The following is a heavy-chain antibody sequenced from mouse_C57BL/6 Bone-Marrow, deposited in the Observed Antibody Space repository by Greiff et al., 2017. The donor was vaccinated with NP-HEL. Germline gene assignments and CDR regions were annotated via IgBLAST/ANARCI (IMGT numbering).Heavy chain of an antibody. CDR2: INRDGGST. J-gene: IGHJ3*01. V-gene: IGHV5-2*01. Sequence: EVKLMESGGGLVQPGESLKLSCESNEYEFPSHDMSWVRKTPEKRLELVAAINRDGGSTYYPDTMKRRFIIARDNTKKTLYLQLSSLRSEDTALDYCARHGGYPFAYWGQGTRVTVSA. D-gene: IGHD2-2*01. CDR3: ARHGGYPFAY. CDR1: EYEFPSHD.